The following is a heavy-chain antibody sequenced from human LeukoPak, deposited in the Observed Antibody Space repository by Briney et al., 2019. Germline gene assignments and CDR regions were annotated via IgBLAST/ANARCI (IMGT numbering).Heavy chain of an antibody. J-gene: IGHJ4*02. CDR2: TRYDGSNK. Sequence: GGSLRLSCAASGFTFSSYGMHWVRQAPGKGLEWVAFTRYDGSNKYYADSVKGRFTISRDNSKNTLYLQMNSLRAEDTAVYYCAKDRGSSFYFDYWGQGTLVTVSS. CDR3: AKDRGSSFYFDY. D-gene: IGHD2-2*01. V-gene: IGHV3-30*02. CDR1: GFTFSSYG.